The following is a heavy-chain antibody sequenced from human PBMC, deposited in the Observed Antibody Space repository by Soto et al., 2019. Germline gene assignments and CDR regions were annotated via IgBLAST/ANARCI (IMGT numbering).Heavy chain of an antibody. CDR3: ARFSRGAGGGAFDI. V-gene: IGHV4-61*01. D-gene: IGHD3-16*01. CDR2: IYYSGST. Sequence: SETLSLTCTVSGGSVSSGSYYWSWIRQPPGKGLEWIGYIYYSGSTNYNPSLKSRVTISVDTSKNQFSLKLSSVTAADTDVYYGARFSRGAGGGAFDIWGQGTMVTVSS. J-gene: IGHJ3*02. CDR1: GGSVSSGSYY.